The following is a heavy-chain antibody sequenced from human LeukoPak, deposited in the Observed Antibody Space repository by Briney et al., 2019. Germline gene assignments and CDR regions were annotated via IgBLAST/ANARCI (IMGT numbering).Heavy chain of an antibody. CDR1: GXIFSDYY. CDR2: ISSSSIYT. D-gene: IGHD2-15*01. CDR3: ARGSPPDY. Sequence: GGSLRLSCAASGXIFSDYYMSWIRQAPGKGLEWLSYISSSSIYTSYADSVKGRFTISRDNAKNSLYLQLNSLGAEDTAVYYCARGSPPDYWGQGTLVTVSS. J-gene: IGHJ4*02. V-gene: IGHV3-11*05.